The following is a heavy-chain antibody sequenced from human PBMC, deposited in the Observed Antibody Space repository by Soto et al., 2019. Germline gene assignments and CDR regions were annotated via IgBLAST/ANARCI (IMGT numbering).Heavy chain of an antibody. CDR3: ARGVRYCTNGVCYTLDY. CDR2: INAGNGNT. CDR1: GYTFTSYA. D-gene: IGHD2-8*01. Sequence: ASVKVSCKASGYTFTSYAMHWVRQAPGQRLEWMGWINAGNGNTKYSQKFQGRVTITRDTSASTAYMELSSLRSEDTAVYYCARGVRYCTNGVCYTLDYWGQGTLVTVSS. J-gene: IGHJ4*02. V-gene: IGHV1-3*01.